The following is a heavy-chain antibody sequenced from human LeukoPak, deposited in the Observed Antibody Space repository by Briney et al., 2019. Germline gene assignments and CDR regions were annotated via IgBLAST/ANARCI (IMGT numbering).Heavy chain of an antibody. CDR3: ARNEGDGYGFPELSY. D-gene: IGHD5-24*01. CDR1: DDSISDYY. J-gene: IGHJ4*02. Sequence: SETLSLTCTVSDDSISDYYRGWIRQPPGKGLEWIGYFHNSGTSTYNPSLKSRVTISVDTSKNQFSLKLNSVTAADTAVYYCARNEGDGYGFPELSYWGQGTLVTVSS. CDR2: FHNSGTS. V-gene: IGHV4-59*01.